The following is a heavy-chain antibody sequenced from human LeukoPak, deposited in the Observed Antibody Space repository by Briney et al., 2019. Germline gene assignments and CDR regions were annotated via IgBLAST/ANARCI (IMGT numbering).Heavy chain of an antibody. CDR3: ATSSSYLRYYYYYMDV. J-gene: IGHJ6*03. V-gene: IGHV1-24*01. D-gene: IGHD3-22*01. CDR2: FDPEDGET. Sequence: ASVKVSCKVSGYTLTEISMHWVRQAPGKGLEWMGGFDPEDGETIYAQKFQGRVTMTEDTSTDTAYMELSSLRSEDTAMYYCATSSSYLRYYYYYMDVWGKGTTVTVSS. CDR1: GYTLTEIS.